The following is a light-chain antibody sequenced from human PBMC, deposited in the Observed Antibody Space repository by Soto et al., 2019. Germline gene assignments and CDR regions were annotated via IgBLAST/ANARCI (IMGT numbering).Light chain of an antibody. V-gene: IGKV1-5*01. CDR1: QSVSTN. Sequence: TQSPASLSVPPGERATLSCRASQSVSTNFAWYQQKPGKAPKVLIHDASRLESGVPSRFSGSGSGTEFTLTINNLQPDDFAIYYCRQYDSESTFGQGTKVDIK. J-gene: IGKJ1*01. CDR2: DAS. CDR3: RQYDSEST.